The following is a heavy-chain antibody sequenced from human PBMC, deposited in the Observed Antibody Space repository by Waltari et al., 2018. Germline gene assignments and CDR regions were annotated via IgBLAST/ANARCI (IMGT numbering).Heavy chain of an antibody. CDR1: GYPFTTYY. CDR2: IDPDGGGT. D-gene: IGHD6-13*01. Sequence: QVQLVQSGAEVERPGASVRISCKASGYPFTTYYVHWLRQAPGRGFEWLGIIDPDGGGTTYAPKFRDRLSLTRDTSTSVLYMALDNLNSDDSAIYFCARGRGTLGQLLVTYWGQGTQVLVSS. CDR3: ARGRGTLGQLLVTY. V-gene: IGHV1-46*01. J-gene: IGHJ4*02.